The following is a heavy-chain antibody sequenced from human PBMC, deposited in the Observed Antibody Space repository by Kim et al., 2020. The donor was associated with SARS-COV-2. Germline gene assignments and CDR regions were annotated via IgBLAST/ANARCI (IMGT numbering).Heavy chain of an antibody. V-gene: IGHV4-39*01. CDR2: IYYSGST. CDR3: ARHEHGSGSHNWFDP. CDR1: GGSISSSSYY. Sequence: SETLSLTCTVSGGSISSSSYYWGWIRQPPGKGLEWIGSIYYSGSTYYNPSLKSRVTISVDTSKNQFSLKLSSVTAADTAVYYCARHEHGSGSHNWFDPWGQGTLVTVSS. J-gene: IGHJ5*02. D-gene: IGHD3-10*01.